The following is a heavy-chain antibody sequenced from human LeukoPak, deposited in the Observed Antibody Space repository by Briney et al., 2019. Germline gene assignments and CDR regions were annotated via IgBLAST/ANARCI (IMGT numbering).Heavy chain of an antibody. V-gene: IGHV3-21*01. D-gene: IGHD6-13*01. CDR2: ISSSSSYI. Sequence: GGSLRLSCAASGFTFSSYSMNWVRQAPGKGLEWVSSISSSSSYIYYADSVKGRFTISRDNSKNTLYLQMNSLRAEDTAVYYCAKGIAAAGSTFAFDYWGQGTLVTVSS. CDR3: AKGIAAAGSTFAFDY. J-gene: IGHJ4*02. CDR1: GFTFSSYS.